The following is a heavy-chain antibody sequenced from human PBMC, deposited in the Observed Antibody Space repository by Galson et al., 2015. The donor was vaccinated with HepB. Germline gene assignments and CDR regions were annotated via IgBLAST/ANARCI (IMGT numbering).Heavy chain of an antibody. CDR3: ARDIVATRRRGSYYYYYGMDV. V-gene: IGHV1-18*04. J-gene: IGHJ6*02. CDR1: GYTFTSYG. D-gene: IGHD5-12*01. Sequence: SVKVSCKASGYTFTSYGISWVRQAPGQGLEWMGWISAYNGNTNYAQKLQGRVTMTTDTSTSTAYMELRSLRSDDTAVYYCARDIVATRRRGSYYYYYGMDVWGQGTTVTVSS. CDR2: ISAYNGNT.